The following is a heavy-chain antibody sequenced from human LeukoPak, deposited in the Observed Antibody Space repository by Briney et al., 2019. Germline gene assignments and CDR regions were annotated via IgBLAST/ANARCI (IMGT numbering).Heavy chain of an antibody. CDR3: AKDMSFCSSTSCYKFGAFDI. V-gene: IGHV3-9*01. D-gene: IGHD2-2*02. J-gene: IGHJ3*02. CDR2: ISWNSRSI. Sequence: GRSLRLSCAASGFTFDDYAMLWARPAPGESRECVSGISWNSRSIGYADSVKGRFTISTDNAKNSLYLQMNSLRAEDTALYYCAKDMSFCSSTSCYKFGAFDIWGQGTMVTVSS. CDR1: GFTFDDYA.